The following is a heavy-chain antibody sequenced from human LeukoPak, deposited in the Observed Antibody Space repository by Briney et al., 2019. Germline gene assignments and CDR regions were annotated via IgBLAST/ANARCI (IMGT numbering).Heavy chain of an antibody. CDR2: IYPGDSDT. J-gene: IGHJ6*03. V-gene: IGHV5-51*01. CDR1: GYSFTSYW. Sequence: GESLKISCKGSGYSFTSYWIGWVRQMPGKGLEWMGIIYPGDSDTRYSPSFQGQVTISADKSISTAYLQSSSLKASDTAMYYCARHMGRDDYGERYYYYYYYMDVWGKGTTVTVSS. D-gene: IGHD4-17*01. CDR3: ARHMGRDDYGERYYYYYYYMDV.